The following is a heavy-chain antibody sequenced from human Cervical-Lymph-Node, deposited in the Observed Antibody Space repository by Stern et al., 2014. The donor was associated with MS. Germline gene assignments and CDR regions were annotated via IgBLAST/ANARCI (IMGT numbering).Heavy chain of an antibody. J-gene: IGHJ3*01. CDR1: GFRFTQYY. Sequence: VQLVESGPDVKKPGASVQISCKTSGFRFTQYYLHWVRQTPGQGLQGSGFINPVDGSTTYAQNFKDRVVMTRDTSTSTVFIELSGLTSEDTAVYYCAKWLHGFAFDLWGPGTVITVSS. V-gene: IGHV1-46*01. CDR3: AKWLHGFAFDL. D-gene: IGHD5-12*01. CDR2: INPVDGST.